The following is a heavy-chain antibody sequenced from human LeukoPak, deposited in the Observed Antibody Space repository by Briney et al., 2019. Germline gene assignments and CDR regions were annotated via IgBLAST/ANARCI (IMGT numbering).Heavy chain of an antibody. CDR2: IYYSGNT. CDR1: GGSISSSSYY. Sequence: SETLSLTCTVSGGSISSSSYYWGWLRQPPGKGLEWIGSIYYSGNTYYNPSLESRVTISVDTSKNQFSLKLSSVTAADTAVYYCARGARTRYCSGGSCYHNWFDPWGQGTLVTVSS. D-gene: IGHD2-15*01. J-gene: IGHJ5*02. V-gene: IGHV4-39*01. CDR3: ARGARTRYCSGGSCYHNWFDP.